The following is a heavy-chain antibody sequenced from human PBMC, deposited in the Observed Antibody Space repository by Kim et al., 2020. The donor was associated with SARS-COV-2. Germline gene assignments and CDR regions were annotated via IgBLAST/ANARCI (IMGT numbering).Heavy chain of an antibody. CDR3: EILLDY. CDR2: ISGNGNNT. J-gene: IGHJ4*02. Sequence: GGSLRLSCTASGFIFSKYAMTWVRQAPGKGLEWVSTISGNGNNTFYADSVKGRFTVSRDNSRNIMSLQMDSLRVDATAMYYCEILLDYWGQGTRVTVFS. V-gene: IGHV3-23*01. CDR1: GFIFSKYA.